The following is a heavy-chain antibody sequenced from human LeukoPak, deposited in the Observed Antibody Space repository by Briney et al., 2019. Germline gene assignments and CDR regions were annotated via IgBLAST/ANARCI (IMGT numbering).Heavy chain of an antibody. CDR1: GYTFTGYY. CDR3: ARVAEDCSSTSCYAGVDY. D-gene: IGHD2-2*01. J-gene: IGHJ4*02. V-gene: IGHV1-2*02. Sequence: GASVKVSCTATGYTFTGYYMHWVRQAPGQGLEWMGWINPNSGGTNYAQKFQGRVTITRDTSISTAYMELSRLRSDDTAVYYCARVAEDCSSTSCYAGVDYWGQGTLVTVSS. CDR2: INPNSGGT.